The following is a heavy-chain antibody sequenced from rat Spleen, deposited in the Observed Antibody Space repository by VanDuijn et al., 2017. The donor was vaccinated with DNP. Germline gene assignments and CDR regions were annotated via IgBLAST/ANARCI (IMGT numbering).Heavy chain of an antibody. CDR3: ARGLNYGGYSYSWYFDF. J-gene: IGHJ1*01. D-gene: IGHD1-11*01. CDR2: ISYSGST. V-gene: IGHV3-1*01. CDR1: GYSITSNY. Sequence: EVQLKESGPGLVQPSQTLSLTCSVTGYSITSNYWGWIRKIPGNKMEWMGYISYSGSTGYNPFLKSRISITRDTSKNQFFLQLNSVTTEDIATYYCARGLNYGGYSYSWYFDFWGPGTMVTVSS.